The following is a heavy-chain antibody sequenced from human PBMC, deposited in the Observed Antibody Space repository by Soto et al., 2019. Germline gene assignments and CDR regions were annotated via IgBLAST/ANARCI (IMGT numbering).Heavy chain of an antibody. Sequence: QLQLVESGGGVVQPGRSLRLSCAASGFMFRTYGIHWVRQAPGRGLEWVAVIWYDGTNKYYAKSVRGRFTISRDDSANTVYQQMNSRRGEETATYYCAREYRPYSKFNYYGVDLWGQGTTVTVTS. CDR3: AREYRPYSKFNYYGVDL. D-gene: IGHD5-18*01. V-gene: IGHV3-33*01. CDR2: IWYDGTNK. CDR1: GFMFRTYG. J-gene: IGHJ6*02.